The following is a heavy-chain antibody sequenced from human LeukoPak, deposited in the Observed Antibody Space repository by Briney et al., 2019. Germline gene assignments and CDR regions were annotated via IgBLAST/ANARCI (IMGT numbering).Heavy chain of an antibody. CDR3: ARVSGAAFPFIDY. CDR2: IYYSGST. J-gene: IGHJ4*02. V-gene: IGHV4-30-4*01. CDR1: GGSISSGDYY. D-gene: IGHD3-10*01. Sequence: SETLSLTCTVSGGSISSGDYYWSWIRQPPGKGLAWIGYIYYSGSTYYNPSLKSRVTISVDTSKNQFSLKLSSVTAADTAVYYCARVSGAAFPFIDYWGQGTLVTVSS.